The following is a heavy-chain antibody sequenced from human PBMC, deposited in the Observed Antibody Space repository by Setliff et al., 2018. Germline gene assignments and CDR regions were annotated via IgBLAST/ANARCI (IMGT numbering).Heavy chain of an antibody. CDR3: AISTIFGVVSPTPDAFDI. D-gene: IGHD3-3*01. Sequence: ASVKVSCKASGYTFTSYDINWVRQATGQGLEWMGWMNPNSGNTGYAQKFQGRVTMTRNTSISTAYMDLSRLRSEDTAVYYCAISTIFGVVSPTPDAFDIWGQGTMVTVSS. J-gene: IGHJ3*02. CDR2: MNPNSGNT. V-gene: IGHV1-8*02. CDR1: GYTFTSYD.